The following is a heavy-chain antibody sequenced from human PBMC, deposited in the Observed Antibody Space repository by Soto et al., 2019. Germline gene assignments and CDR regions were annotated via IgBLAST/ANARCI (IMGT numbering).Heavy chain of an antibody. CDR3: AREGLVLVPTTVNSDCYYCAMDV. D-gene: IGHD2-2*01. J-gene: IGHJ6*02. CDR2: IIPRSATS. Sequence: QVQLVQSGAEVKKPGSSVKVSCKASGDTFSTYTITWMRQAPGQGLEWMGGIIPRSATSNYAQKFQGSVTITEDESTSTAYMALSSLRSEDTAVYYCAREGLVLVPTTVNSDCYYCAMDVWGQGTPVTVSS. V-gene: IGHV1-69*12. CDR1: GDTFSTYT.